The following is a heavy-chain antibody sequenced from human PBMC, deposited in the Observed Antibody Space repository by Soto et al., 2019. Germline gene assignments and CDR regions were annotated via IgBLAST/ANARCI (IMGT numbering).Heavy chain of an antibody. J-gene: IGHJ6*02. CDR3: AKYSSSGYYGMDV. CDR1: GFTFSSYA. CDR2: ISGSGGST. V-gene: IGHV3-23*01. Sequence: EVQLLESGGGLVQPGGSLRLSCAASGFTFSSYAMSWVRQAPGKGLEWVSAISGSGGSTYYADSVKGRFTISRDNAKNTLYLKMNSLRAEDTDVYYCAKYSSSGYYGMDVWGQGTTVTVSS. D-gene: IGHD6-6*01.